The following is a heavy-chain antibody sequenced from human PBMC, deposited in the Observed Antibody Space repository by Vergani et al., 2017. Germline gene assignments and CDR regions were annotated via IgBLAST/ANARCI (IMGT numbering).Heavy chain of an antibody. CDR2: IYTSGST. D-gene: IGHD6-6*01. CDR1: GGSISSGSYY. Sequence: QVQLQESGPGLVKPSQTLSLTCTVSGGSISSGSYYWSWIRQPAGKGLEWIGRIYTSGSTNYNPSLKSRVTISVDTSKNQFSLKLSSVTAADTAVYYCARGYQAARRDYYYYGMDVWGQGTTVTVSS. V-gene: IGHV4-61*02. CDR3: ARGYQAARRDYYYYGMDV. J-gene: IGHJ6*02.